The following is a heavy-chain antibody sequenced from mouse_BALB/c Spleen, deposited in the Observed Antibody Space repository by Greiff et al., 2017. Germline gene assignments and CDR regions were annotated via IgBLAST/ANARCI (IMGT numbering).Heavy chain of an antibody. V-gene: IGHV3-2*02. CDR2: ISYSGST. CDR1: GYSITSDYA. CDR3: ARGDYGTMDY. Sequence: EVKLEESGPGLVKPSQSLSLTCTVTGYSITSDYAWNWIRQFPGNKLEWMGYISYSGSTSYNPSLKSRISITRDTSKNQFFLQLNSVTTEDTATYYCARGDYGTMDYWGQGTSVTVSS. D-gene: IGHD2-4*01. J-gene: IGHJ4*01.